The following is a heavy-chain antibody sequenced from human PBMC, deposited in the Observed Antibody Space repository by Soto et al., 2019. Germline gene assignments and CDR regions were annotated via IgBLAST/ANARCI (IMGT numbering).Heavy chain of an antibody. CDR2: IYSGGST. V-gene: IGHV3-66*01. D-gene: IGHD2-15*01. CDR1: GFTFSTYA. Sequence: GGSLRLSCVTSGFTFSTYAMSWVRQAPGKGLEWVSVIYSGGSTYYADSVKGRFTISRDNSKNTLYPQMNSLRAEDTAVYYCAMGPIGRTVPKLWGQGTMVTVSS. CDR3: AMGPIGRTVPKL. J-gene: IGHJ3*01.